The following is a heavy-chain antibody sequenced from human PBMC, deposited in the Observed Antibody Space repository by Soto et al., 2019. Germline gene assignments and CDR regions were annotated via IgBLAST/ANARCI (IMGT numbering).Heavy chain of an antibody. D-gene: IGHD1-26*01. CDR1: GGTISSSA. CDR2: INGSGGST. CDR3: AKEIFVPLVIAGAH. J-gene: IGHJ4*02. Sequence: GSLLLTCAVSGGTISSSALSWFRQAPGKGLEWVSDINGSGGSTYYADSVKRRFTISRDNSKNTMYLQMNSLRAEDTAVYYCAKEIFVPLVIAGAHWGQGTLVTVSS. V-gene: IGHV3-23*01.